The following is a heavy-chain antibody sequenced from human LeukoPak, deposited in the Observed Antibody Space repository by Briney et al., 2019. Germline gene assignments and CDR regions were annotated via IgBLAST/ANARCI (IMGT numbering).Heavy chain of an antibody. J-gene: IGHJ3*02. CDR2: ISSSGSTI. V-gene: IGHV3-11*01. CDR1: GFTFSDYY. CDR3: ARDQGDYGNNDAFDI. D-gene: IGHD4-17*01. Sequence: PGGSLRLSCAASGFTFSDYYMSWLRQAPGKGREWVSYISSSGSTIYYADSVKGRFTISRDNAKNSLYLQMNSLRAEDTAVYYCARDQGDYGNNDAFDIWGQGTMVTVSS.